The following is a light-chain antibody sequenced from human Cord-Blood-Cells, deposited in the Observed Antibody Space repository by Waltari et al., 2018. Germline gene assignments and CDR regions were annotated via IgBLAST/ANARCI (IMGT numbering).Light chain of an antibody. CDR2: DVS. V-gene: IGLV2-14*01. CDR1: SSDVGGYNY. J-gene: IGLJ3*02. Sequence: QSALTQPASVSGSPGQSITIPCTGTSSDVGGYNYVSWYHQHPSKAPKPMIYDVSKRPSGVSNRFSGSKSGNTASLTISGLQAEDEADYYCSSYTSSSTWVFGGGTKLTVL. CDR3: SSYTSSSTWV.